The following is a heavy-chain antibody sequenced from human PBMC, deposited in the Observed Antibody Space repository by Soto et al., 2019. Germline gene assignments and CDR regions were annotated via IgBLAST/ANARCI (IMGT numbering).Heavy chain of an antibody. D-gene: IGHD3-22*01. CDR3: ARDAFDYDTTGYNCDY. CDR2: ISKSSDTI. Sequence: EVQLVESGGGLVQPGGSLRLTCAASGFSFSNYNMNWVRQAPGKGLEWVSYISKSSDTIYYADSVRGRFSISRDNGKSALYLQMDSLRDEDTAVYYCARDAFDYDTTGYNCDYWGQGTLVNVSS. J-gene: IGHJ4*02. CDR1: GFSFSNYN. V-gene: IGHV3-48*02.